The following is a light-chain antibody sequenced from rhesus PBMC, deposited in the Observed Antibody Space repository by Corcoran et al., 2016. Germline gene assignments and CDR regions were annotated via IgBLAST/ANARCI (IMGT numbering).Light chain of an antibody. CDR3: LQSKNSPRT. CDR2: PAS. Sequence: DIVLTQSPASLAVSPGQRATITCRASESVSGFGINLIHWYKQKPGQPPKLLIYPASNKDSGVTARFSGSGSGTDFTLTINPMGADDAADYYCLQSKNSPRTFGQGAKVEIK. V-gene: IGKV7-13*01. J-gene: IGKJ1*01. CDR1: ESVSGFGINL.